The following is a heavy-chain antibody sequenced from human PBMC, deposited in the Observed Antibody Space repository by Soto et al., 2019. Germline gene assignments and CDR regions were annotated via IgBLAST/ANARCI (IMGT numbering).Heavy chain of an antibody. CDR2: INPSGGST. J-gene: IGHJ6*02. D-gene: IGHD6-19*01. Sequence: ASVKVSCKASGYTFTSYYMHWVRRAPGQGLEWMGIINPSGGSTSYAQKFQGRVTMTRDTSTSTVYMELSSLRSEDTAVYYCARVMSSDLLYYYYGMDVWGQGTTVTVSS. CDR3: ARVMSSDLLYYYYGMDV. CDR1: GYTFTSYY. V-gene: IGHV1-46*01.